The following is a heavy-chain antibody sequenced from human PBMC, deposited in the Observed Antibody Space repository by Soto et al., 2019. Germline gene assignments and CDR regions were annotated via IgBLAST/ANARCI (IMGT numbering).Heavy chain of an antibody. V-gene: IGHV4-39*01. J-gene: IGHJ5*02. CDR3: ARGRGYDSSGYYPKYNWFDP. Sequence: SETLSLTCTVSGGSISSSDHYWGWIRQPPGKGLEWLGNIYYSGSTYYNPSLKSRLTMSVDTSKNQFSLKLRSVTAADAAVYYCARGRGYDSSGYYPKYNWFDPWGQGTLVTVS. CDR2: IYYSGST. D-gene: IGHD3-22*01. CDR1: GGSISSSDHY.